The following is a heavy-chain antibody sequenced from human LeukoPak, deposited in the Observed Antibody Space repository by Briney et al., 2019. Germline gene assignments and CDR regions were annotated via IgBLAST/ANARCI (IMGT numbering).Heavy chain of an antibody. J-gene: IGHJ3*02. Sequence: GGSLRLSCAASGFTFSSYAMSWVRQAPGKGLEWVSSISATGGSTYYADSVKGRSTISRDNSKNTLYLQMNSLRAEDTAVYYCARVAWPDSFDIWGQGTMVTVSS. CDR1: GFTFSSYA. V-gene: IGHV3-23*01. CDR3: ARVAWPDSFDI. CDR2: ISATGGST. D-gene: IGHD5-24*01.